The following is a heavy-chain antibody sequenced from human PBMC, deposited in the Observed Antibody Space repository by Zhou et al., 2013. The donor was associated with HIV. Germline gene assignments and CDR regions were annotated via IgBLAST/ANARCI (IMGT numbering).Heavy chain of an antibody. CDR1: GYTFTSKY. D-gene: IGHD3-22*01. J-gene: IGHJ4*02. V-gene: IGHV1-46*01. Sequence: QEQLVQSGAEVKKPGASVKVSCKASGYTFTSKYMHWVRQAPGQGLEWMGIFNPSGGPTIYAQKFQGRVAITAAESTRTAYLELSGLRSEDTAVYYCARCYYDSSGCDYWGQGTLVTVSS. CDR2: FNPSGGPT. CDR3: ARCYYDSSGCDY.